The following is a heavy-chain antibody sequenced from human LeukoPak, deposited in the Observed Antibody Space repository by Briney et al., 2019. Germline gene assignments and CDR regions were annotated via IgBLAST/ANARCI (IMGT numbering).Heavy chain of an antibody. Sequence: SETLSLTCTVSGGSIRSSGYYWGWVRQPPGKGLEWIGSMDYSGTSYYNPSPSLKRRVIVSVDTFKSQFSLKLNSVTAADTAMYYCERSSAGRVDYWGQGILVIVSS. CDR3: ERSSAGRVDY. V-gene: IGHV4-39*01. D-gene: IGHD6-6*01. CDR2: MDYSGTS. J-gene: IGHJ4*02. CDR1: GGSIRSSGYY.